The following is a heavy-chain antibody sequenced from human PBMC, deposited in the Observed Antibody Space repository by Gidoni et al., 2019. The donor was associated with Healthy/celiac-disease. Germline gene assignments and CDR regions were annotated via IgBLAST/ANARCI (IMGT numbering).Heavy chain of an antibody. CDR3: ARAGMYGSGSYKKYYFDY. CDR2: IIPIFGTA. V-gene: IGHV1-69*06. J-gene: IGHJ4*02. CDR1: GGTFSSYA. Sequence: QVQLVQSGAEGKKPGSSVKVSCKASGGTFSSYAISWVRQAPGQGLEWMGGIIPIFGTANYAQKFQGRVTITADKSTSTAYMELSSLRSEDTAVYYCARAGMYGSGSYKKYYFDYWGQGTLVTVSS. D-gene: IGHD3-10*01.